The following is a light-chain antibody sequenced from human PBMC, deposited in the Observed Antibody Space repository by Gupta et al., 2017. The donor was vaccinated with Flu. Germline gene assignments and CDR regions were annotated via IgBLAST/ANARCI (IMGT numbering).Light chain of an antibody. Sequence: SASIGDRSTRTVRSSQRIKIHFNWYHQRPGRVPKFLVSAASFMRGGPNGFSVSGAGTTFSLTTNGREAEDVGTYFCQETFHTPLFTFGPGTIVHVK. CDR1: QRIKIH. J-gene: IGKJ3*01. CDR2: AAS. V-gene: IGKV1-39*01. CDR3: QETFHTPLFT.